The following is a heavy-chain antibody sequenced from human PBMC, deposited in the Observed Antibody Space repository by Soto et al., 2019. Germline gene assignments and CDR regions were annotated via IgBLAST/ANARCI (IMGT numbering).Heavy chain of an antibody. D-gene: IGHD6-13*01. CDR1: GYSVTSYW. V-gene: IGHV5-51*01. CDR2: IYPGDSDT. CDR3: ARTSAAGKYYYGMDV. J-gene: IGHJ6*02. Sequence: GASLKISCKGSGYSVTSYWIGWVRQMPGKGLEWMGIIYPGDSDTRYSPSFQGQVTISADKSISTAYLQWSSLKASDTAMYYCARTSAAGKYYYGMDVWGQGTTLTVSS.